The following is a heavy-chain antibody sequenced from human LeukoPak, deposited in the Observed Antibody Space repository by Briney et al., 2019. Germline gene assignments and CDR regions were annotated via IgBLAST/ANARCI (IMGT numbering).Heavy chain of an antibody. J-gene: IGHJ4*02. V-gene: IGHV3-21*06. D-gene: IGHD6-6*01. CDR2: MSSGSTYI. Sequence: GGSLRLSCAAPGSTFWSYSMTGVRPAPGKGLEWVSSMSSGSTYIYYADSVRGRFTISRDNAKNSLYLLMNSLRVDDTAVYYCARGRPTGASRVFVVQWGQGTLVTVSS. CDR3: ARGRPTGASRVFVVQ. CDR1: GSTFWSYS.